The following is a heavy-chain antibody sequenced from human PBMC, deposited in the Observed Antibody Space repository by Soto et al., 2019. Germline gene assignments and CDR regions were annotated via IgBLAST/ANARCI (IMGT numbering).Heavy chain of an antibody. D-gene: IGHD3-3*01. J-gene: IGHJ5*02. CDR3: ARQYNGEYYDFWSGYYPNWFDP. V-gene: IGHV4-30-4*01. Sequence: LSLTCTVSGGSISSGDYYWSWIRQPPGKGLEWIGYIYYSGSTYYNPSLKSRVTISVDTSKNQFSLKLSSVTAADTAVYYRARQYNGEYYDFWSGYYPNWFDPWGQGTLVTVSS. CDR1: GGSISSGDYY. CDR2: IYYSGST.